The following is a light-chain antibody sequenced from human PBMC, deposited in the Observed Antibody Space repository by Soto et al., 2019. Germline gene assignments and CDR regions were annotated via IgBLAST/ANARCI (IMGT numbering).Light chain of an antibody. CDR2: SAS. CDR3: QQYGSSPGYT. V-gene: IGKV3-20*01. CDR1: QSVSSNY. J-gene: IGKJ2*01. Sequence: EIVLTQSPGTLSLSPGERATLSCRASQSVSSNYLAWYQQKPGQAPRLLIYSASSRATGIPDRFSGSGSGTDLTLTISRLEPEDFAVYYCQQYGSSPGYTFGQGTNLEIK.